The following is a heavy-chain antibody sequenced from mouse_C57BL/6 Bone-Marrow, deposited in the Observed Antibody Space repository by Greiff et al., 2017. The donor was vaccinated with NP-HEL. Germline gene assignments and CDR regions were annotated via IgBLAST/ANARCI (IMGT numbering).Heavy chain of an antibody. D-gene: IGHD1-1*01. V-gene: IGHV3-6*01. CDR1: GYSITSGYY. J-gene: IGHJ2*01. CDR3: ARVTTVVFDY. Sequence: EVKLMESGPGLVKPSQSLSLTCSVTGYSITSGYYWNWIRQFPGNKLEWMGYISYDGSNNYNPSLKNRISFTRDTSKNQFFLKLNSVTTEDTATYYCARVTTVVFDYWGQGTTLTVSS. CDR2: ISYDGSN.